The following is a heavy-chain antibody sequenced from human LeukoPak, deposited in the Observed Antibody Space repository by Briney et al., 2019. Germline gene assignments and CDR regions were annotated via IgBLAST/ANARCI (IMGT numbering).Heavy chain of an antibody. CDR2: IYHSGST. CDR3: ARVSSGRHGY. CDR1: GYSISSGYY. Sequence: SETLSLTCTVSGYSISSGYYWGWIRPPPGKGLEWIGSIYHSGSTYYNPSLKSRATISVDTSKNQFSLKLSSVTAADTAVYYCARVSSGRHGYWGQGTLVTVSS. J-gene: IGHJ4*02. D-gene: IGHD3-10*01. V-gene: IGHV4-38-2*02.